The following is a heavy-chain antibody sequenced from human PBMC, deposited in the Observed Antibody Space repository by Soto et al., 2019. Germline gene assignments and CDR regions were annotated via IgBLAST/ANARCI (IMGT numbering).Heavy chain of an antibody. D-gene: IGHD1-7*01. J-gene: IGHJ4*02. Sequence: GGSLRLSCAVPGGIFHGYGMHWVRQAPGKGLEWVAIIRFDGSNEEYADSVKGRFTISRDNSKNTSYLQMNTLGAEDTAVYYCARAGIGGTVFRGYLDYWRRGTVVPSPQ. CDR2: IRFDGSNE. V-gene: IGHV3-33*01. CDR1: GGIFHGYG. CDR3: ARAGIGGTVFRGYLDY.